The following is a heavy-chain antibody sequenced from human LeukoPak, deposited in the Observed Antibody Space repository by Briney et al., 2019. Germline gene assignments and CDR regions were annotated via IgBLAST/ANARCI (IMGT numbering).Heavy chain of an antibody. CDR2: ISTKSSYI. J-gene: IGHJ5*02. CDR1: GFNFSTYI. Sequence: GGSLRLSCTASGFNFSTYIMNWVRQAPGKGLEWVSSISTKSSYIYNADSLKGRFTISRDNAKNSLYLQMNSLRAEDTAVYYCVGARSRTWFDPCGQGAPVTVSS. V-gene: IGHV3-21*01. D-gene: IGHD3-16*01. CDR3: VGARSRTWFDP.